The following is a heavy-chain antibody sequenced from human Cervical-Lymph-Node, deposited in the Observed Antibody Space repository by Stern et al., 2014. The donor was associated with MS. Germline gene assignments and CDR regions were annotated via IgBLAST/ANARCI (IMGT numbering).Heavy chain of an antibody. CDR2: IYPDDSDA. J-gene: IGHJ4*02. Sequence: EVQLVESGAEVKKPGESLKISCKGSGYNFASYWICWVRQVPGKGLEWMGIIYPDDSDARYTPSFQGQVTMSADKSIGTAYLQWSSLKASDTAFYFCARKGTYGLDYWGQGALVTVSS. D-gene: IGHD3-10*01. V-gene: IGHV5-51*01. CDR1: GYNFASYW. CDR3: ARKGTYGLDY.